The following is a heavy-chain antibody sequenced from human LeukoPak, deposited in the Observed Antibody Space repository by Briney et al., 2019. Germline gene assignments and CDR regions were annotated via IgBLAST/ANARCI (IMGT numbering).Heavy chain of an antibody. CDR3: AKADYTHLFDY. CDR1: GFPFDDYA. CDR2: ISWNSGSI. J-gene: IGHJ4*02. V-gene: IGHV3-9*01. D-gene: IGHD2-2*02. Sequence: GGSLRLSCAASGFPFDDYAMHWVRQAPGKGLEWVSGISWNSGSIGYADSVKGRFTISRDNAKNSLYLQMNSLRAEDTALYYCAKADYTHLFDYWGQGTLVTVSS.